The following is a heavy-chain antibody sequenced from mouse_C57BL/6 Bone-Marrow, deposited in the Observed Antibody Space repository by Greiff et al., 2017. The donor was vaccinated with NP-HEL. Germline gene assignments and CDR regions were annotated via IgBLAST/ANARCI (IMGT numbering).Heavy chain of an antibody. J-gene: IGHJ3*01. Sequence: EVQLVESGGGLVKPGGSLKLSCAASGFTFSDYGMHWVRQAPEKGLEWVAYISSGSSTIYYADTVKDRFTISRDNAKNTLFLQMTSLRSEDTAMYYCARGYSNPFAYWGQGTLVTVSA. CDR3: ARGYSNPFAY. CDR1: GFTFSDYG. CDR2: ISSGSSTI. D-gene: IGHD2-5*01. V-gene: IGHV5-17*01.